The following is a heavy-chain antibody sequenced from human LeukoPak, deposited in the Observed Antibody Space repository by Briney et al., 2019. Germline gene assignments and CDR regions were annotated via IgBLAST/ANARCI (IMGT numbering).Heavy chain of an antibody. CDR2: IYHSGST. V-gene: IGHV4-59*12. Sequence: PSETLSLTCSVSGGSISGYYWSWIRQVPGERLEWIGYIYHSGSTYYNPSLKSRVTISVDRSKNQFSLKLSSVTAADTAVYYCARGQPDPRGEYFQHWGQGTLVTVSS. J-gene: IGHJ1*01. CDR1: GGSISGYY. D-gene: IGHD3-10*01. CDR3: ARGQPDPRGEYFQH.